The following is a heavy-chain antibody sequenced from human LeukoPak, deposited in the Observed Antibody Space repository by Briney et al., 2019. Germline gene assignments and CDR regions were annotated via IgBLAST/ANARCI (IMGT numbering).Heavy chain of an antibody. J-gene: IGHJ6*03. D-gene: IGHD6-13*01. V-gene: IGHV1-69*13. Sequence: ASLKVSCKASVGTFISYPISWVRQTPGQRREWMGGIIPIFGTANYAQKFEGGVTINSDESTRTAYMEGSRLRAEDTPVYYCARAPTWGGSSWPRYFSYMDVWGKGTTVTISS. CDR2: IIPIFGTA. CDR1: VGTFISYP. CDR3: ARAPTWGGSSWPRYFSYMDV.